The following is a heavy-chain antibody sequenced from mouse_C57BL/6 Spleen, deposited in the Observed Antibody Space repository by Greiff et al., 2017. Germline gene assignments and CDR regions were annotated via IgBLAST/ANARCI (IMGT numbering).Heavy chain of an antibody. Sequence: EVMLVESEGGLVQPGSSMKLSCTASGFTFSDYYMAWVRQVPEKGLEWVANINYDGSSTYYLDSLKSRFIIARDNAKNILYLQMSRLKSEDTATYYCARVYGSSHWYFEVWGTGTTVTVSS. CDR1: GFTFSDYY. V-gene: IGHV5-16*01. J-gene: IGHJ1*03. D-gene: IGHD1-1*01. CDR3: ARVYGSSHWYFEV. CDR2: INYDGSST.